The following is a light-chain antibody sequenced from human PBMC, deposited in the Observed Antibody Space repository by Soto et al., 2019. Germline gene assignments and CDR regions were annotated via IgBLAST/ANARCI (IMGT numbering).Light chain of an antibody. CDR1: QSVSSN. CDR3: RQYRNGPPWT. CDR2: GAS. J-gene: IGKJ1*01. V-gene: IGKV3-15*01. Sequence: IVMTQSPATLSLSAGERATLSCRASQSVSSNLAWYQQKPGQAPTLLIYGASTRATGIPARFSGNESGTKFSLTISSLQSADFSVSDCRQYRNGPPWTFGQGSKADNK.